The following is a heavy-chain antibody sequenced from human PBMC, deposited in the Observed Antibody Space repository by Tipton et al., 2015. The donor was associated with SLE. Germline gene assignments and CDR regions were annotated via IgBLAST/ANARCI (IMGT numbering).Heavy chain of an antibody. V-gene: IGHV4-59*01. CDR3: ATSINWGYYFYMDV. Sequence: TLSLTCTVSGGSISSYYWSWIRQPPGKGLEWIGYIYYSGSTNYNPSLKSRVTISVDTSKNQFSLKLSSVTAADTAVYYCATSINWGYYFYMDVWGKGTTVTVSS. D-gene: IGHD7-27*01. CDR2: IYYSGST. J-gene: IGHJ6*03. CDR1: GGSISSYY.